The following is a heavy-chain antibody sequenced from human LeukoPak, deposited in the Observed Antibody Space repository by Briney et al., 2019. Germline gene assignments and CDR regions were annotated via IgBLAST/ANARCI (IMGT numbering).Heavy chain of an antibody. Sequence: GGSLRLSCAASGFIFSNYAMSWARQAPGKGLEWVSAIVGSGANTYYADSVKGRFTISRDNTRNTLCLQMNSLRAEDTAVYYCAKWGDYDVLTGYYDPDNWGQGTLVTVSS. V-gene: IGHV3-23*01. CDR2: IVGSGANT. CDR1: GFIFSNYA. CDR3: AKWGDYDVLTGYYDPDN. J-gene: IGHJ4*02. D-gene: IGHD3-9*01.